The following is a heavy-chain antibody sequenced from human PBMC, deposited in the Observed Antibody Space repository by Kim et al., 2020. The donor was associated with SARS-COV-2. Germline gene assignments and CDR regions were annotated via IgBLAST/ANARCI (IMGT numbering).Heavy chain of an antibody. V-gene: IGHV3-33*01. J-gene: IGHJ6*02. D-gene: IGHD2-8*01. CDR3: ARGTLTPSYYYYAMDV. Sequence: GGSLRLSCATSGFTFSRYGMHWVRQAPGKGLEWVAVIWFDGSIEYYADSVKGRFDISRDDSPNTLDLQMNSLRPEDSAVYYCARGTLTPSYYYYAMDVWGQGTTVTVSS. CDR1: GFTFSRYG. CDR2: IWFDGSIE.